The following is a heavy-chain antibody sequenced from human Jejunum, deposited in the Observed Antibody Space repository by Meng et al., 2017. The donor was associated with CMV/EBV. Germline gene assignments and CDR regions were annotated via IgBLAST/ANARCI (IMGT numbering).Heavy chain of an antibody. Sequence: SRCTFSSYTITWVRQAPGQGREWMGRIIPILGTPNYAQRFQGRLTITADRSTNTVYMILSSLRSEDTAVYYCARDPQVVTTTPFFDYWGQGSLVTVSS. D-gene: IGHD2-21*02. V-gene: IGHV1-69*08. CDR3: ARDPQVVTTTPFFDY. CDR2: IIPILGTP. J-gene: IGHJ4*02. CDR1: RCTFSSYT.